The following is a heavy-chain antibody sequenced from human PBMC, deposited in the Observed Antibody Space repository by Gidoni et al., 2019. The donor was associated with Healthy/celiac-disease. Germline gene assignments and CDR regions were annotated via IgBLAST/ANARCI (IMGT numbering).Heavy chain of an antibody. CDR2: ISGYNGNT. V-gene: IGHV1-18*04. CDR1: GYPFTSYS. Sequence: QVQLVQSGAEVKKPGASVKVSCKASGYPFTSYSINWVRQAPGQGLEWMGWISGYNGNTTYAQKPQGRVTMTTDTSTSTAYMELRSLRSDDTAMYYCARGENHYDNSYFDYWGQGTLVTVSS. J-gene: IGHJ4*02. CDR3: ARGENHYDNSYFDY. D-gene: IGHD3-22*01.